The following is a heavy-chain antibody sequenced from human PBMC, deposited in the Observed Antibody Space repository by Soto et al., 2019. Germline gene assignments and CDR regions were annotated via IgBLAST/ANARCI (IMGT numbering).Heavy chain of an antibody. CDR2: IDWDDDK. D-gene: IGHD6-19*01. Sequence: SGPTLVNPTQTLTLTCTFSGLSLSTSGMCVSWIRQPPGKALEWLALIDWDDDKYYSTSLKTRLTISKDTSKNQVVLTMTNMDPVDTATYYCARLTRHSSGWSWGMDVWGQGTTVTVSS. V-gene: IGHV2-70*01. CDR3: ARLTRHSSGWSWGMDV. CDR1: GLSLSTSGMC. J-gene: IGHJ6*02.